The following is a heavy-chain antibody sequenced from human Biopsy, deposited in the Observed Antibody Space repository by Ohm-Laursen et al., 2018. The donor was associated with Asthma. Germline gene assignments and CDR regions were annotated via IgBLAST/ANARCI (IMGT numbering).Heavy chain of an antibody. V-gene: IGHV3-48*02. D-gene: IGHD4-17*01. CDR3: ARPRWGPYGY. Sequence: SLRLSCTASGFSFSEFVMHWVRQALGKGLEWVSYISSSSSTIYYADSVKGRFTISRDNAKNSLYLQMNSLRDEDTAVYYCARPRWGPYGYWGQGTLVTVSS. J-gene: IGHJ4*02. CDR1: GFSFSEFV. CDR2: ISSSSSTI.